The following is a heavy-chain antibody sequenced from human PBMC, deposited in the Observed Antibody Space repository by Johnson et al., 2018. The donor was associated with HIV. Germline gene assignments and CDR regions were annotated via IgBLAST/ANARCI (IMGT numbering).Heavy chain of an antibody. CDR2: IGTAGDT. V-gene: IGHV3-13*01. CDR1: GFTFSSYD. D-gene: IGHD2-15*01. J-gene: IGHJ3*02. CDR3: ARAGIVFDI. Sequence: VQLVESGGGLVQPGGSLRLSCAASGFTFSSYDMHWVRQATGKGLEWVSAIGTAGDTYYPGSVKGRFTISRDNAKDTLYLQLNSLTAEDTAVYYCARAGIVFDIWGQGTMVTVSS.